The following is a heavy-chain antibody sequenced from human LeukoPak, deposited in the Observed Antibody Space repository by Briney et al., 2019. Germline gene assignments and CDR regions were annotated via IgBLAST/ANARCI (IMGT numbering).Heavy chain of an antibody. V-gene: IGHV4-59*02. D-gene: IGHD3-16*01. Sequence: PSETLSLTCTVSGDSVSSYYWTWIRQPPGKGLEWIGYIYYSGSTNYNPSLKSRVTISIDTSKNQFSLKLSSVTAADTAVYYCARDTAGEGLDVWGKETTVTVSS. CDR2: IYYSGST. CDR3: ARDTAGEGLDV. CDR1: GDSVSSYY. J-gene: IGHJ6*04.